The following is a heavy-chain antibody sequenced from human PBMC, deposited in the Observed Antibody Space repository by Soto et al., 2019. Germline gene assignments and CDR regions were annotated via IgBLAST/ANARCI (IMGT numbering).Heavy chain of an antibody. D-gene: IGHD2-15*01. CDR1: GFTFSSYW. CDR2: IKQDGSEK. CDR3: ARDLYCSGGSCYGDAFDI. V-gene: IGHV3-7*01. J-gene: IGHJ3*02. Sequence: GGSLRLSCAASGFTFSSYWMSWVRQAPGKGLEWVANIKQDGSEKYYVDSVKGRFTISRDNAKNSLYLQMNSLRAEDTVVYYCARDLYCSGGSCYGDAFDIWGQGTMVTVSS.